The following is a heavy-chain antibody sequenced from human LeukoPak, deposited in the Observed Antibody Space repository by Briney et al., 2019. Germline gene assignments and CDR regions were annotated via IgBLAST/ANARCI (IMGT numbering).Heavy chain of an antibody. D-gene: IGHD4-17*01. CDR2: IKSDGSST. CDR1: GFTFRSYW. J-gene: IGHJ4*02. CDR3: AKRGTVTTFGHCDY. Sequence: PGGSLRLSCAASGFTFRSYWMHWVRLPPGKGLVWVSRIKSDGSSTSYADFVKGRFTISRDNSKNTLYLQMNSLRAEDTAVYYCAKRGTVTTFGHCDYWGQGTLVTVSS. V-gene: IGHV3-74*01.